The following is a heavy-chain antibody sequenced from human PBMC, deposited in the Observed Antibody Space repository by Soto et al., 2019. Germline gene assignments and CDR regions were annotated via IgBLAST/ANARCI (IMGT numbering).Heavy chain of an antibody. CDR3: ARAREVRSGGSRYSCPLYYYYGMDV. CDR2: ISSSSSTI. D-gene: IGHD2-15*01. J-gene: IGHJ6*02. V-gene: IGHV3-48*01. CDR1: GFTFSSYS. Sequence: PGGSLRLSCAASGFTFSSYSMNWVRQAPGKGLEWVSYISSSSSTIYYADSVKGRFTISRDNAKNSLYLQMNSLRAEDTAVYYCARAREVRSGGSRYSCPLYYYYGMDVWGQGTTVTVSS.